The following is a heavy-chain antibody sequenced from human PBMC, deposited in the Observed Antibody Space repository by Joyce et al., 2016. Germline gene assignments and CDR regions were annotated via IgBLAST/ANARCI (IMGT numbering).Heavy chain of an antibody. Sequence: AQLVESGAGLVQPGESLRLSCAASGFTFTNYWMHWVRQVPGKGLLEVARINNDGTSTYRVDSVKGRFTISRDNAKNTVELQVNSLRVEDAGVYYCVGSGPGYDYFDLWGHGTLVTVSS. V-gene: IGHV3-74*01. CDR3: VGSGPGYDYFDL. D-gene: IGHD5-12*01. CDR2: INNDGTST. J-gene: IGHJ2*01. CDR1: GFTFTNYW.